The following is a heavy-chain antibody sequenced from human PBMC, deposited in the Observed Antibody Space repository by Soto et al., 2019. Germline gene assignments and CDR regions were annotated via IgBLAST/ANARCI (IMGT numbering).Heavy chain of an antibody. D-gene: IGHD3-9*01. J-gene: IGHJ5*02. V-gene: IGHV3-23*01. Sequence: GSLRRSCAASGFTFTSYAMSWVRQAPGKGLEWVSVINVSGGSTYYADSVTGRFTISRDNAKNTVYLEMNSLRVEDTAKYYCVKKSIDIPGWFDPWGRVPLVTVSS. CDR1: GFTFTSYA. CDR3: VKKSIDIPGWFDP. CDR2: INVSGGST.